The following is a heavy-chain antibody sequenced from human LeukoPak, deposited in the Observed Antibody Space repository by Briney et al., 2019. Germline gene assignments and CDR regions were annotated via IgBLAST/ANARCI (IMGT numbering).Heavy chain of an antibody. CDR1: GGTFSSYA. CDR2: IIPIFGTA. CDR3: ARGIRGVEDYYYYYMDV. D-gene: IGHD5-18*01. J-gene: IGHJ6*03. Sequence: SVKVSCKASGGTFSSYAISWVRQAPGQGLEWMGGIIPIFGTANYAQKFQGRVTITADESTSTAYMELSSLRSEDTAVYYCARGIRGVEDYYYYYMDVWGKGTTVTVSS. V-gene: IGHV1-69*13.